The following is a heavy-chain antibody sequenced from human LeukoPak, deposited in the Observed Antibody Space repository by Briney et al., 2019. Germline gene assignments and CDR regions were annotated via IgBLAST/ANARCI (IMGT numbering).Heavy chain of an antibody. CDR3: ATNYTAVSAFDS. J-gene: IGHJ4*02. Sequence: PSETLSLICTVSGGSINSYYWNWIRQPAGKGLEWIGHIFTRGSTKYNPSLKSRVTMSIDTSKNQFSLNLYSVTAAGTAVYYCATNYTAVSAFDSWGQGTLVTVSS. D-gene: IGHD6-19*01. V-gene: IGHV4-4*07. CDR2: IFTRGST. CDR1: GGSINSYY.